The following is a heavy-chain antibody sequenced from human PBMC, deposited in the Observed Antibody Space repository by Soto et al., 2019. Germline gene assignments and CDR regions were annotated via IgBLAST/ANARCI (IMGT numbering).Heavy chain of an antibody. CDR2: INAGNGNT. Sequence: QVQLVQSGAEVKKPGASVKVSCKASGYTCTSYAMHWVRQAPGQRLEWMGWINAGNGNTKYSQKFQGRVTITRDTSASTAYMELSSLRSEDTAVYYCAREGSTVVATIEGIFDYWGQGTLVTVSS. CDR3: AREGSTVVATIEGIFDY. V-gene: IGHV1-3*01. CDR1: GYTCTSYA. D-gene: IGHD5-12*01. J-gene: IGHJ4*02.